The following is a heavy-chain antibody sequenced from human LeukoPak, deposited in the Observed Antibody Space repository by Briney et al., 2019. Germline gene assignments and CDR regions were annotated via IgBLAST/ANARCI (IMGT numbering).Heavy chain of an antibody. CDR2: ISASGAST. CDR3: ANQPSGDSSIH. V-gene: IGHV3-23*01. CDR1: GFTFSNFA. J-gene: IGHJ4*02. Sequence: GGSLRLSCAASGFTFSNFAISWVRQAPGKGLEWVSGISASGASTYYADSVKGRFTISRDNSNNTLYLQMNSLRAEDTAVYSCANQPSGDSSIHWGQGTLVTVSS. D-gene: IGHD6-13*01.